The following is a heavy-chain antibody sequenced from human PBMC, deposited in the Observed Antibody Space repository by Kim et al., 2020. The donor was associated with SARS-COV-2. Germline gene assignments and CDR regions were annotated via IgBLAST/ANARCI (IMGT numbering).Heavy chain of an antibody. J-gene: IGHJ4*02. D-gene: IGHD2-15*01. CDR1: GYTFTGYY. CDR2: INPDSGGT. Sequence: ASVKVSCKASGYTFTGYYMHWVRQAPGQGLEWMGWINPDSGGTNYAQKFQGRVTMTRDTSISTAYMELSRLRSDDTAVYYCARARDDIVVVIAALDSWGQGTLVTVSS. V-gene: IGHV1-2*02. CDR3: ARARDDIVVVIAALDS.